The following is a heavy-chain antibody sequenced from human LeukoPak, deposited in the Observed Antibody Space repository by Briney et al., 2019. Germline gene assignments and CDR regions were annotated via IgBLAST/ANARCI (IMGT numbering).Heavy chain of an antibody. V-gene: IGHV4-4*09. CDR1: GGSISSYY. CDR3: ARHGVVPATSPMDV. D-gene: IGHD2-2*01. J-gene: IGHJ6*04. CDR2: IYTSGST. Sequence: SETLSLTCTVSGGSISSYYWSWIRQPPGKGLEWIGYIYTSGSTNYNPSLKSRVTISVDTSKNQFSLKLSSVTAADTAVYYCARHGVVPATSPMDVWGRGTTVTVSS.